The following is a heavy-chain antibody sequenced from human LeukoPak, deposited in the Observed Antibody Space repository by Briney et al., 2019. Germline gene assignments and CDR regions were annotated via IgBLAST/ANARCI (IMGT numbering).Heavy chain of an antibody. CDR3: ARQVGRKYDILTGWFFALDI. J-gene: IGHJ3*02. Sequence: SETLSLTCTVSGGSISSHYWSWIRQPPGKGLEWIGYIFHTGSTDYNPSLKSRVSISVDTSKKQFSLKLRSVTAADTAVYYCARQVGRKYDILTGWFFALDIWGQGTMLTVSS. D-gene: IGHD3-9*01. CDR2: IFHTGST. CDR1: GGSISSHY. V-gene: IGHV4-59*08.